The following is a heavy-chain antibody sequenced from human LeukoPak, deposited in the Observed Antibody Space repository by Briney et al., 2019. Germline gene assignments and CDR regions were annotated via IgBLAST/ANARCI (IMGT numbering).Heavy chain of an antibody. CDR2: IYTSGST. CDR1: GGSISSGSYY. CDR3: ARDTWFGESGLDY. V-gene: IGHV4-61*02. Sequence: SETLSLTCAVSGGSISSGSYYWRWIRQPAGKGLEWIGRIYTSGSTNYSPSLKSRVTISVDTSKNQFSLKLSSVTAADTAVYYCARDTWFGESGLDYWGQGTLVTVSS. D-gene: IGHD3-10*01. J-gene: IGHJ4*02.